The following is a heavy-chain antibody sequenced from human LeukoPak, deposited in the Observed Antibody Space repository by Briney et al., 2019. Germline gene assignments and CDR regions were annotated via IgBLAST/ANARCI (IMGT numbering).Heavy chain of an antibody. Sequence: GGSLRLSCAVSGFTISNYRKHWICQAPGKGLVWVARTNLHGTTVDYADSVKGRFTISRDSAKNTLFLQTNSLRAEDTAVYYCGCADTYVGLGDHWGQGTLVTVSS. V-gene: IGHV3-74*01. D-gene: IGHD3-16*01. CDR2: TNLHGTTV. CDR3: GCADTYVGLGDH. CDR1: GFTISNYR. J-gene: IGHJ4*02.